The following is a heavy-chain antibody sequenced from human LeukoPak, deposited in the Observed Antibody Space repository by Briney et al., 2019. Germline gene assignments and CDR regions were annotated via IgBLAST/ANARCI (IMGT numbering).Heavy chain of an antibody. V-gene: IGHV4-31*03. CDR3: ARATLIYGDYVY. J-gene: IGHJ4*02. D-gene: IGHD4-17*01. CDR1: GVSISSGGYY. Sequence: SQTLSLTCTVSGVSISSGGYYWSWIRQHPGKGLEWIGYIYYSGSTYYNPSLKSRVTISVDTSKNQFSLKLSSVTAADTAVFYCARATLIYGDYVYWGQGTLVTVSS. CDR2: IYYSGST.